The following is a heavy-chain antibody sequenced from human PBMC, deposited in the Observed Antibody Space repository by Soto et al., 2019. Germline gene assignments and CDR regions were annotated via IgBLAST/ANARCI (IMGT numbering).Heavy chain of an antibody. J-gene: IGHJ4*02. V-gene: IGHV1-8*01. CDR1: GDTFTTYD. Sequence: ASVKVSCKASGDTFTTYDVNWVRQATGHGLEWMGWINPNSGNIGYAQRFQGRVTMTRDTAIRTAYMEVSSLRSDDTAVYYCARGRASGSYYLLDYWGQGTLVTVSS. D-gene: IGHD3-10*01. CDR3: ARGRASGSYYLLDY. CDR2: INPNSGNI.